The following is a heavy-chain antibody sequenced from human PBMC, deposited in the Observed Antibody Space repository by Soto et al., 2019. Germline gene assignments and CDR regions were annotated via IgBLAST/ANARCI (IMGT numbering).Heavy chain of an antibody. V-gene: IGHV6-1*01. J-gene: IGHJ6*02. D-gene: IGHD1-1*01. Sequence: SQTLSLTCAISGDSVSSNSAAWNWFRQSPLSGIEWLGRTYYRSKWYNDYAVSVKSRITINQDTSKNQFSLQLNSVTTEDTAVYNCAREKVELERLSGMDVWGQGTPVTVSS. CDR3: AREKVELERLSGMDV. CDR2: TYYRSKWYN. CDR1: GDSVSSNSAA.